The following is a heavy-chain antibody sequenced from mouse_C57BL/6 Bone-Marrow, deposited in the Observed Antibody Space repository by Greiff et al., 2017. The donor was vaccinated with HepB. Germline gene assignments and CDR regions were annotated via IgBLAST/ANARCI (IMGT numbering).Heavy chain of an antibody. CDR1: GFTFSSYG. Sequence: VQLKESGGDLVKPGGSLKLSCAASGFTFSSYGMSWVRQTPDKRLEWVATISSGGSYTYYPDSVKGRFTISRDNAKNTLYLQMSSLNAEDTAMYYCARRGPRYFDYWGQGTTLTVSS. CDR3: ARRGPRYFDY. J-gene: IGHJ2*01. V-gene: IGHV5-6*01. D-gene: IGHD3-3*01. CDR2: ISSGGSYT.